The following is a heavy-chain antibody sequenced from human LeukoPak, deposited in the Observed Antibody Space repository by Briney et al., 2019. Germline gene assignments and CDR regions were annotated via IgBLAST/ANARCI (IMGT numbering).Heavy chain of an antibody. CDR2: INHSGST. J-gene: IGHJ6*03. V-gene: IGHV4-34*01. Sequence: SETLSLTCAVYGGSFSGYYWSWIRQPPGKRLEWIGEINHSGSTNYNPSLNSRVTISVDTSKNQFSLKLSSVTAADTAVYYCARGRGYRFPYYYYSYMDVWGKGTTVTVSS. CDR3: ARGRGYRFPYYYYSYMDV. D-gene: IGHD6-13*01. CDR1: GGSFSGYY.